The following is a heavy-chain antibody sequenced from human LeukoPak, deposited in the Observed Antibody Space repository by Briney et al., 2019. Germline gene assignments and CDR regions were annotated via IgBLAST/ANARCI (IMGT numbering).Heavy chain of an antibody. J-gene: IGHJ4*02. D-gene: IGHD4-17*01. Sequence: PGGSLRLSCAASGFTFSSYAMSWVRQAPGKGLEWVSAISGSGGSTYYADSVKGRFTISRDNAKNSLYLQMNSLRAEDTALYYCAKDLMVDGDYGFDYWGQGTLVTVSS. CDR2: ISGSGGST. CDR1: GFTFSSYA. V-gene: IGHV3-23*01. CDR3: AKDLMVDGDYGFDY.